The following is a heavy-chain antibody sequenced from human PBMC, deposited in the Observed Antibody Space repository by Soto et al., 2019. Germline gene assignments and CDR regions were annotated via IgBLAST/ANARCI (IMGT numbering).Heavy chain of an antibody. Sequence: QVQLQESGPGLVKPSETLSLTCTVSGDSISSYYWSWIRQPPGKGLEWIGYIYYSGSTNYNPSLKSRVTISVDTSKNQFSLKLSSVTAADTAVYYCARAPEIRGWGGGYFHHWGQGSLVTVSS. V-gene: IGHV4-59*01. CDR2: IYYSGST. CDR3: ARAPEIRGWGGGYFHH. CDR1: GDSISSYY. D-gene: IGHD3-16*01. J-gene: IGHJ1*01.